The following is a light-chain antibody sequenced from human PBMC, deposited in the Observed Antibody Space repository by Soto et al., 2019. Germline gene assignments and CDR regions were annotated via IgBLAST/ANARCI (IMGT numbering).Light chain of an antibody. Sequence: DIQMTQSRSSLSASVGDRVTITCRASQSISNYLNWYQQKPGKAPKLLIFAASNLQSGVPSRFSGSGSGTDFTLTISSLQPEDFATYYCQESYNTLTFTLGPGTKVDIK. CDR1: QSISNY. V-gene: IGKV1-39*01. CDR2: AAS. J-gene: IGKJ3*01. CDR3: QESYNTLTFT.